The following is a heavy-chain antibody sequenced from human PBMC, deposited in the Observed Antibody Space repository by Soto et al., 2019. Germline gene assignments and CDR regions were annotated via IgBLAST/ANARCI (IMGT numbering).Heavy chain of an antibody. Sequence: EVQLVESGGGLVQPGGSLRLSCAASEFTFNNYWMHWVRQVPGKGLEWVSRINTDGSTTNYADFVMGRFTISRDNADNTVYLQMNSLRAEDTAVYYCARGIYLKYGLDVWGQGATVTVSS. CDR2: INTDGSTT. CDR1: EFTFNNYW. J-gene: IGHJ6*02. D-gene: IGHD3-16*02. V-gene: IGHV3-74*01. CDR3: ARGIYLKYGLDV.